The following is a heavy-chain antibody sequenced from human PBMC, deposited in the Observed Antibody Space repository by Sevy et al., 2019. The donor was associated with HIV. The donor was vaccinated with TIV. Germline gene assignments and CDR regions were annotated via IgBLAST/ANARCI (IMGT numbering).Heavy chain of an antibody. CDR2: FDPEDGET. D-gene: IGHD3-10*01. Sequence: ASVKVSCKVSGYTLTELSMHWVRQAPGKGLEWIGGFDPEDGETIYAQKFQGRVTMTEDTSTDTAYMELSSLRSEDTAVYYCATPGITMVQGVIFDYWGQGTLVTVSS. CDR3: ATPGITMVQGVIFDY. J-gene: IGHJ4*02. CDR1: GYTLTELS. V-gene: IGHV1-24*01.